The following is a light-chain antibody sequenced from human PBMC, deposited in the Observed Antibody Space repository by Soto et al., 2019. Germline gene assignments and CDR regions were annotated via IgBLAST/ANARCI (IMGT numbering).Light chain of an antibody. CDR2: GAS. CDR1: QSVSSNY. Sequence: EIVLTQSPGTLSLSPGERATLSCRASQSVSSNYLAWYRRKPGQSPSLLIYGASTRATGIPGGFSGSGSGTDFTLTITGMEPEDFAVYYCQQYGSSPPTFGQGTKVEFK. CDR3: QQYGSSPPT. V-gene: IGKV3-20*01. J-gene: IGKJ1*01.